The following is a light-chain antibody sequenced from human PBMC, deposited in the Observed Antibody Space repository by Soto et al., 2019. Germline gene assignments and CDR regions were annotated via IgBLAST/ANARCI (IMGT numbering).Light chain of an antibody. Sequence: DLQMTQSPSTLSASVGDRVTITCRASQSIGGWLAWYQQKPGKAPKLLIYEASVLQKGVPSRFSGSGSGTEFTLAIDSLKPDDFATYYCQEHNSYIPTFGPGTKVEIK. CDR2: EAS. CDR1: QSIGGW. J-gene: IGKJ1*01. V-gene: IGKV1-5*03. CDR3: QEHNSYIPT.